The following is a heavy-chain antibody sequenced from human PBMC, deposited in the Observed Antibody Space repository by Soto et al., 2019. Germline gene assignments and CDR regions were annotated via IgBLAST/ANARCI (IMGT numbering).Heavy chain of an antibody. CDR1: GYTFTSYG. V-gene: IGHV1-18*01. CDR2: ITAYNCNT. Sequence: QVQLVQSGAEVKKPGASVKVSCKASGYTFTSYGISWVRQAPGQGLEWMGWITAYNCNTHYAQKLQDRVTMTTDTSTSSAYMELRSLRSDDTAVYYCARSSGAAYWFDPWGQGTLVTVAS. CDR3: ARSSGAAYWFDP. D-gene: IGHD6-13*01. J-gene: IGHJ5*02.